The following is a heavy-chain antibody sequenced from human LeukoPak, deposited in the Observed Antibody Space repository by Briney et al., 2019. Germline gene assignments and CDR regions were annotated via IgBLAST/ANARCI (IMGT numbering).Heavy chain of an antibody. V-gene: IGHV3-64D*09. CDR3: ERGYSFGPYGMDV. J-gene: IGHJ6*02. Sequence: PGGSLRLSCSASRVGFSSDAMEGVRQAPGRGLEYVSAIRDSGSNTYYTDSVKSRFTISRDKSKNTLYLQTSSLRAEDTAVYFCERGYSFGPYGMDVWGQGTTVTVSS. CDR2: IRDSGSNT. CDR1: RVGFSSDA. D-gene: IGHD2-15*01.